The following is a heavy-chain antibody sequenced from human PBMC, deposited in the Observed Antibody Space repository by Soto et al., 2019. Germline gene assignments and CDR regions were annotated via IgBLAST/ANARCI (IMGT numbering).Heavy chain of an antibody. V-gene: IGHV1-18*01. J-gene: IGHJ4*02. CDR2: ISAYNGNT. Sequence: QVQLVQSGAEVKKPGASVKVSCTGSGYTFTNFGISWVRQAPGQGLEWMGWISAYNGNTNYAQNLEGRVKMTTDTSTSPGYMELRRLRSDDTAVYYCARGGARIDSWGQGTLVTVSS. CDR3: ARGGARIDS. CDR1: GYTFTNFG. D-gene: IGHD3-16*01.